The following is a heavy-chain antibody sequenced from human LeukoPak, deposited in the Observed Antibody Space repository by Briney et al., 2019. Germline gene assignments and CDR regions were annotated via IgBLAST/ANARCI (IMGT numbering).Heavy chain of an antibody. Sequence: PGGSLRLSCTVPGFTVSSNSMSWVRQAPGKGLEWVSFIYSDNTHYSDSVKGRFTISRDNSKNTLYLQMNSLRAEDTAVYYCAKENTKTPFRPGEATVTKGYFDHWGQGILITVSA. CDR3: AKENTKTPFRPGEATVTKGYFDH. V-gene: IGHV3-53*01. CDR2: IYSDNT. CDR1: GFTVSSNS. J-gene: IGHJ4*02. D-gene: IGHD4-17*01.